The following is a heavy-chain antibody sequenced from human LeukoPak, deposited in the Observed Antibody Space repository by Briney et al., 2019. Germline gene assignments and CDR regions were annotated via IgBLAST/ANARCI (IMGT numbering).Heavy chain of an antibody. Sequence: GGSLRLSCAASGLTFSNYWMDWVRQAPGKGLEWVANIKQDGSEIYYVDSVKGRFTISRDNAKNSLYLQMNSLRAEDTAVHYCSRSLDYWGQGTLVTVSS. J-gene: IGHJ4*02. CDR1: GLTFSNYW. CDR2: IKQDGSEI. V-gene: IGHV3-7*01. CDR3: SRSLDY.